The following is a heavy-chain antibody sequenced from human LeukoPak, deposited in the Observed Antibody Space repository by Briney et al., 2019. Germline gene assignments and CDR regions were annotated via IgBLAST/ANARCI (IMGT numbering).Heavy chain of an antibody. CDR3: ARGPQYCSGGTCYHNYFYGMDV. D-gene: IGHD2-15*01. J-gene: IGHJ6*04. CDR1: GGSISSHY. V-gene: IGHV4-59*11. Sequence: SETLSLTCTVSGGSISSHYWSWIRQPPGKGLEWIGYIFYSGSTNYNPSLKSRVTISVDTSKNQFSLRLTSVTAADTAVYYCARGPQYCSGGTCYHNYFYGMDVWGKGTTVTVSS. CDR2: IFYSGST.